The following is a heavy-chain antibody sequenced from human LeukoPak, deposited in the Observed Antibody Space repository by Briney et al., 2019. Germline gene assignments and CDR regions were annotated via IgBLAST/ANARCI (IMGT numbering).Heavy chain of an antibody. D-gene: IGHD2-21*01. V-gene: IGHV4-39*02. CDR3: ARDRSTWSWDAALQY. J-gene: IGHJ4*02. CDR2: IYYSGST. Sequence: SETLSLTCTVSGGSISRSIYFWGWIRQPPGKGLEWIGSIYYSGSTYYNPSLKSRVTISVDTSKNQFSLKLSSVTAADTAVYYCARDRSTWSWDAALQYWGQGTLVTVSS. CDR1: GGSISRSIYF.